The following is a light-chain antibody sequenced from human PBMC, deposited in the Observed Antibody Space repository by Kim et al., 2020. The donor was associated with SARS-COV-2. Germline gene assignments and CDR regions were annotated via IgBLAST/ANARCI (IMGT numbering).Light chain of an antibody. CDR2: GAS. CDR3: HQYDNWPLT. Sequence: ETVMTKSPDTLSVIPGERVTLSCRASQSIGSNLAWYQQKPGQAPRLLVYGASTRATGIPGKFSGSGSGTEFTLIINSLQSADFAIYYCHQYDNWPLTFGGGTKVDIK. V-gene: IGKV3-15*01. CDR1: QSIGSN. J-gene: IGKJ4*01.